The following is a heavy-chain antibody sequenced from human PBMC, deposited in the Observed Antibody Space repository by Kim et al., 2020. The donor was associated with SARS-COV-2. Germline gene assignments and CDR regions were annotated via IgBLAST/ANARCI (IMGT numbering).Heavy chain of an antibody. D-gene: IGHD3-10*01. CDR3: ARDLWFGELSGWFDP. J-gene: IGHJ5*02. Sequence: QSRVTMTREPSTSTVYMELSSLRSEDTAVYYCARDLWFGELSGWFDPWGQGTLVTVSS. V-gene: IGHV1-46*01.